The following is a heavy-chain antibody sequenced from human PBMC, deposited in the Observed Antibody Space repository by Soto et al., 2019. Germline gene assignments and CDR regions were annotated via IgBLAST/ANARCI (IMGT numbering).Heavy chain of an antibody. J-gene: IGHJ4*02. CDR2: IYYSGST. CDR1: GVSISSGNW. D-gene: IGHD3-22*01. CDR3: ASSYDSSGYYLFDY. Sequence: SETLSLTCAVSGVSISSGNWWTWIRQPPGKGLEWIGYIYYSGSTYYNPSLKSRVTISVDTSKNQFSLKLSSVTAADTAVYYCASSYDSSGYYLFDYWGQGTLVTVSS. V-gene: IGHV4-30-4*08.